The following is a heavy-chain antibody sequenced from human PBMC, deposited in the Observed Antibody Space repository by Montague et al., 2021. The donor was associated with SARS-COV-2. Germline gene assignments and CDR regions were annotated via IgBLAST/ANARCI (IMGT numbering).Heavy chain of an antibody. CDR2: SDHSGIT. Sequence: SETLSLTCTVSGGSISSGSYWGWIRQPPGKGLEWIGTSDHSGITYYSPSLKSRATISLDTPKNQFPLNLDSVTASDTAMYYCARVISAVAGANFYFDYWGQGTLVTVSS. CDR1: GGSISSGSY. D-gene: IGHD4/OR15-4a*01. J-gene: IGHJ4*02. V-gene: IGHV4-38-2*02. CDR3: ARVISAVAGANFYFDY.